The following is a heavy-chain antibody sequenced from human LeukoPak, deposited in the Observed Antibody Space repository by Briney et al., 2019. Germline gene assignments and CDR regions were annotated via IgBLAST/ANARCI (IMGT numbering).Heavy chain of an antibody. D-gene: IGHD3-3*01. CDR3: ARERSYDFWSGYPLN. V-gene: IGHV3-48*01. Sequence: GGSLRLSCAASGFTFSSYSMNWVRQAPGKGLEWVSYISSSSSTIYYADSVKGRFTISRDNAKNSLYLQMNSLRAEDTAVYYCARERSYDFWSGYPLNWGQGTLVTVSS. J-gene: IGHJ4*02. CDR2: ISSSSSTI. CDR1: GFTFSSYS.